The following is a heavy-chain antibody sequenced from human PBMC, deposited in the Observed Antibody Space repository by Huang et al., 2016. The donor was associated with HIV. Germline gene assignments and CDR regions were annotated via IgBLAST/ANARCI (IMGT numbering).Heavy chain of an antibody. D-gene: IGHD1-26*01. CDR3: VRDAGGKNF. J-gene: IGHJ4*02. Sequence: VQLVESGGGLVRPGGSLRLSCAASGFSFDSYSMTWVRQAPGKTLEWLAYISSSGGNIYYADSVMGRFTISRDNARNSLFLQLSSLRVEDTAVYHCVRDAGGKNFWGQGTLVSVSS. CDR1: GFSFDSYS. CDR2: ISSSGGNI. V-gene: IGHV3-48*01.